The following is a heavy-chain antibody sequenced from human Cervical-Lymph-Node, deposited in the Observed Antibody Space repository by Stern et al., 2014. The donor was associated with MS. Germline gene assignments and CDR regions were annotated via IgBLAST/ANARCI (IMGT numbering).Heavy chain of an antibody. V-gene: IGHV4-30-4*01. D-gene: IGHD5-24*01. Sequence: QVQLQESGPGLVKPSQTLSLTCAVTGGSISSAEYYWSWIRQSTGKGLEWMGYIHNSGTTYYNPSLKSRVTISVDTSKNQFSLKVRSVTAADTAVYYCSRDADAYSLVFGYWGRGTLVTVSS. CDR2: IHNSGTT. J-gene: IGHJ4*02. CDR3: SRDADAYSLVFGY. CDR1: GGSISSAEYY.